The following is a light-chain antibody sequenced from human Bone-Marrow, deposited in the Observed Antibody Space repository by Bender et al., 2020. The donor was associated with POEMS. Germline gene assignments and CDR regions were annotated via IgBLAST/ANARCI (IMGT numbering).Light chain of an antibody. Sequence: QSALTQPASMSGSPGQSITISCTGTSNDVGKYDLVSWYQQHPGKAPKFMIFEVNKRPSGVSNRFSGSKSGNTASLTISGLQAEDEADYYCCSYAGSGTLVFGGGTEVTVL. V-gene: IGLV2-23*02. CDR1: SNDVGKYDL. CDR3: CSYAGSGTLV. CDR2: EVN. J-gene: IGLJ2*01.